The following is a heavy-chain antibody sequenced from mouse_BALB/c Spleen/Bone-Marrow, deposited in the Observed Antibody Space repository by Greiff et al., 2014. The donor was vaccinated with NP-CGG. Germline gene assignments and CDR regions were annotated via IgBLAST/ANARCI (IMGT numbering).Heavy chain of an antibody. CDR1: GFTFSSFG. D-gene: IGHD2-1*01. Sequence: EVQLQQSGGGLVQPGGSRKLSCAASGFTFSSFGMHWVRQAPEKGLEWVAYISSGSSTVFYAGTVKGRFTVSRDNPKNTLFLQMSSLRSEDTAMYYCARSRGNFEDFDYWGQGTTLTVSS. CDR3: ARSRGNFEDFDY. CDR2: ISSGSSTV. J-gene: IGHJ2*01. V-gene: IGHV5-17*02.